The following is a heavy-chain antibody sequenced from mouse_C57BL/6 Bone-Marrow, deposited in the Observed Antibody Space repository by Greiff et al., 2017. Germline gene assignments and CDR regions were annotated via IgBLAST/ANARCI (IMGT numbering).Heavy chain of an antibody. CDR3: ATPYYYGTCFDY. CDR2: IHPKSGST. V-gene: IGHV1-64*01. D-gene: IGHD1-1*01. J-gene: IGHJ4*01. Sequence: QVQLQQPGAELVKPGASVKLSCKASGYTFTSYWMHWVKQRPGQGLEWIGKIHPKSGSTNYNEKFKSKATLTVDKSSSTAYMQLSSLTSEVSAVLYGATPYYYGTCFDYWGQGTSVTVSS. CDR1: GYTFTSYW.